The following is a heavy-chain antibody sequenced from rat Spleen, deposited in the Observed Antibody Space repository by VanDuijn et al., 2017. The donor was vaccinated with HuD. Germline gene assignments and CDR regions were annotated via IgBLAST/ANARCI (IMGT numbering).Heavy chain of an antibody. Sequence: QVQLKESGPGLVQPSQTLSLTCTVSGFSPTSYHVSWVRQPPGKGLEWMGVIWTGGTTAYNSLLKSRLSITMDISKSQVFLKMNSLRTEDTATYYCARANREIDAHVDYWGQVVMVTVAS. CDR1: GFSPTSYH. D-gene: IGHD3-8*01. V-gene: IGHV2-43*01. J-gene: IGHJ2*01. CDR3: ARANREIDAHVDY. CDR2: IWTGGTT.